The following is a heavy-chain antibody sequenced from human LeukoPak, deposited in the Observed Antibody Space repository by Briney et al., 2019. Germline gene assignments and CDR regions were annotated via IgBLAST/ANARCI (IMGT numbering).Heavy chain of an antibody. CDR1: GGSISSGDYY. D-gene: IGHD3-22*01. CDR3: ARGPYDSSGFPFDY. J-gene: IGHJ4*02. CDR2: IYYSGST. V-gene: IGHV4-30-4*01. Sequence: SETLSLTCTVSGGSISSGDYYWSWIRQPPGKGLEWIGYIYYSGSTYYNPSLKSRVTISVDTSKNQFSLKLSSVTAADTAVYYCARGPYDSSGFPFDYWGQGTLVTVSS.